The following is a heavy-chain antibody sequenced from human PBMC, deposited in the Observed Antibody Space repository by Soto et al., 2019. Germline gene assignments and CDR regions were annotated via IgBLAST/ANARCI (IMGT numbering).Heavy chain of an antibody. CDR1: GFTFSSYA. CDR3: AKDSSGWPDYFDY. CDR2: ISGSGGST. V-gene: IGHV3-23*01. Sequence: GGSLRLSCAASGFTFSSYAMSWVCQAPGKGLEWVSAISGSGGSTYYADSVKGRFTISRDNSKNTLYLQMNSLRAEDTAVYYCAKDSSGWPDYFDYWGQGTLVTVSS. D-gene: IGHD6-19*01. J-gene: IGHJ4*02.